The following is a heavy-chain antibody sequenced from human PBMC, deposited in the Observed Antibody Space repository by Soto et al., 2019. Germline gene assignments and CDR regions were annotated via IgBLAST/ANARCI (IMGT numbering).Heavy chain of an antibody. CDR3: ARAWGRVFDY. Sequence: QVQLQESGPGLVKPSETLSLTCTVSGGSISSYYWSWIRQPPGKGLEWIGYIYYSGSTNYNPSLKSRVTISVDTSKNQFSLKLSSVTAADTAVYYCARAWGRVFDYWGQGTPVTVSS. CDR1: GGSISSYY. J-gene: IGHJ4*02. D-gene: IGHD2-15*01. V-gene: IGHV4-59*01. CDR2: IYYSGST.